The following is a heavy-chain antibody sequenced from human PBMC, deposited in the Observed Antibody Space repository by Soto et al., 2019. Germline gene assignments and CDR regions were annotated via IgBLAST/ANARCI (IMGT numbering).Heavy chain of an antibody. CDR1: GGSISSSSYY. D-gene: IGHD3-10*01. CDR3: ASTRVLLWFGELLGY. J-gene: IGHJ4*02. V-gene: IGHV4-39*01. CDR2: IYYSGST. Sequence: SETLSLTCTVSGGSISSSSYYWGWIRQPPGKGLEWIGSIYYSGSTYYNPSLKSRVTISVDTSKNQFSLKLSSVTAADTAVYYCASTRVLLWFGELLGYWGQGTLVTVSS.